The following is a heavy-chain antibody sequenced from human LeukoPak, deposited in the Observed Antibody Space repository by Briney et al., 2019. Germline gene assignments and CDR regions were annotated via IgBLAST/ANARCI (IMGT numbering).Heavy chain of an antibody. D-gene: IGHD2-2*01. CDR2: ISGRTSTI. CDR3: ARLPAYCSSTSCYYDY. J-gene: IGHJ4*02. V-gene: IGHV3-48*04. Sequence: PGGSLRLSCAASGFTFSNYGMNWVRQAPGKGLEWVSYISGRTSTIYYADSVKGRFTISRDNAKNSLYLQMASLRAEDTAVYYCARLPAYCSSTSCYYDYWGQGTLVTVSS. CDR1: GFTFSNYG.